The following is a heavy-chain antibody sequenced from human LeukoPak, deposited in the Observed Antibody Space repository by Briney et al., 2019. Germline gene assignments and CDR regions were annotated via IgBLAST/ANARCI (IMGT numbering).Heavy chain of an antibody. Sequence: SETLSLTCTVSAYSISSGYYWGWIRQPPGKGLGWIGSNYHSRSTYYNPSLKSRLTIAVDTTKNQFSLKLSSVTATDTAVYYCARSRLRFNWFDPWGQGTLVTVSS. D-gene: IGHD4-17*01. V-gene: IGHV4-38-2*02. CDR2: NYHSRST. J-gene: IGHJ5*02. CDR1: AYSISSGYY. CDR3: ARSRLRFNWFDP.